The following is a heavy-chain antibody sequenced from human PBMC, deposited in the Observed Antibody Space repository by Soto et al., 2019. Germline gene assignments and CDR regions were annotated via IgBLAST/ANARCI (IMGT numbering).Heavy chain of an antibody. CDR3: AKDRGGYCSSTTCLDAFDI. CDR2: ISNSGAST. J-gene: IGHJ3*02. CDR1: GFTFSSYV. V-gene: IGHV3-23*01. Sequence: GGSLRLSCAASGFTFSSYVMSWVRQAPGKGLEWVSGISNSGASTYYADSVKGRFTISRDNSKNSLYLQMNSLRAEDTAVYYCAKDRGGYCSSTTCLDAFDIRGQGTMVTVSS. D-gene: IGHD2-2*01.